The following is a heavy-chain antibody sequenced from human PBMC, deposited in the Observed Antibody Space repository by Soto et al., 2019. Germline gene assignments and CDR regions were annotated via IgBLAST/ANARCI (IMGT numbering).Heavy chain of an antibody. Sequence: SETLSLTCNVSGGSIRSNYWSWIRQPAGKALEWIGRIYTSGTTNYNPSLKSRATMLIDTSKNQFSLILSSVTAADTGVYYCAREGASGFGMDVWGQGTTVTVS. CDR1: GGSIRSNY. CDR3: AREGASGFGMDV. V-gene: IGHV4-4*07. J-gene: IGHJ6*02. CDR2: IYTSGTT. D-gene: IGHD1-26*01.